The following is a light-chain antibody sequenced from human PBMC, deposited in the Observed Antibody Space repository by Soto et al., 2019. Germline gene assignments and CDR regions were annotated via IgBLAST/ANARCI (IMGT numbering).Light chain of an antibody. CDR2: AVT. CDR1: SSDVGAYNF. V-gene: IGLV2-14*03. J-gene: IGLJ2*01. CDR3: SSYTTGNTLV. Sequence: QSALTQPASVSGSPGQSITISCTGTSSDVGAYNFVSWYQQHPGKAPKLMIYAVTNRPSGVSSRFSGSKSGNTASLAISGLQAEDEADYYCSSYTTGNTLVFGGGTKVTVL.